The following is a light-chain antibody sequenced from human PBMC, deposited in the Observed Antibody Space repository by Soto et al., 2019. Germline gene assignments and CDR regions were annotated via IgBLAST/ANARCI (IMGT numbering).Light chain of an antibody. CDR1: QSVGTR. CDR2: GAS. J-gene: IGKJ5*01. V-gene: IGKV3-11*01. Sequence: EILLTQSPDTLSFSPGERATLSCRAAQSVGTRLAWYQHKTGQAPRLLISGASSRATGIPDRFSGSGSGTDFTLTISSLEPEDFAVYYCQQRSNWPITFGQGTRLEIK. CDR3: QQRSNWPIT.